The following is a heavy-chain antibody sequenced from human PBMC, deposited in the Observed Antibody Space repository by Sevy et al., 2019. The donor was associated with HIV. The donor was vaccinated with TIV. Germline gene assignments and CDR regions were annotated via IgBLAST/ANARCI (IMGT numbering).Heavy chain of an antibody. V-gene: IGHV3-48*03. Sequence: GGSLRLSCAASGFTFSSYEMNWVRQAPGKGLEWISYISDSGTAMYYSHSVRGRFTISRDNARRSLYLPMNSLRAEDTAVYYCARDLPPSASTVPHFDCWGQGTLVTVSS. CDR3: ARDLPPSASTVPHFDC. D-gene: IGHD4-17*01. CDR1: GFTFSSYE. CDR2: ISDSGTAM. J-gene: IGHJ4*02.